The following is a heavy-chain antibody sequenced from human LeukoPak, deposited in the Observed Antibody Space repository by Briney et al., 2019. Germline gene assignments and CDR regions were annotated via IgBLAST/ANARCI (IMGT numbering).Heavy chain of an antibody. Sequence: GGSLRLSCAASGFTFSSYAMSWVRQAPGKGLEWVSAISGSGGSTYYADSVKGRFTISRDNYKNTLYLQMNSLRAEDTAVYYCAKVISSAWRQNDLWGQGILVIVSS. J-gene: IGHJ5*02. V-gene: IGHV3-23*01. CDR3: AKVISSAWRQNDL. D-gene: IGHD3-22*01. CDR1: GFTFSSYA. CDR2: ISGSGGST.